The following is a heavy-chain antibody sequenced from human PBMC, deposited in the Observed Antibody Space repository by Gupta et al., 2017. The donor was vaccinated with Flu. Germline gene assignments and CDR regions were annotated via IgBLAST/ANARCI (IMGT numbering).Heavy chain of an antibody. CDR1: GFIFSSYS. D-gene: IGHD1-26*01. J-gene: IGHJ6*02. Sequence: EVQLVESGGGLVQPGGSLRLSCAASGFIFSSYSINWVRQVPGKGLEWVSYISSGSSTIYYADSVKGRFTISRDNAKNSLYLQMHRLRAEDTAVYYCAKEVLSTYGRGVDVWGQGTTVTVSS. V-gene: IGHV3-48*01. CDR3: AKEVLSTYGRGVDV. CDR2: ISSGSSTI.